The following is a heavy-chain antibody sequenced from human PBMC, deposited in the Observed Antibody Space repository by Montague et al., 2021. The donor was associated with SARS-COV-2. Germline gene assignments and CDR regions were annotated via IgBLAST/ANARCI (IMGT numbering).Heavy chain of an antibody. D-gene: IGHD3-3*01. V-gene: IGHV4-59*01. CDR3: ARVRITIFGVVTWPAFFDY. CDR1: GGSISSYY. CDR2: IYYSGGT. J-gene: IGHJ4*02. Sequence: SETLSLTCTASGGSISSYYWSWIRQPPGKGLEWIGYIYYSGGTNYNPSLKSRVTISVDTSKNQFSLKLSSVTAADTAVYYCARVRITIFGVVTWPAFFDYWGQGTLVTVSS.